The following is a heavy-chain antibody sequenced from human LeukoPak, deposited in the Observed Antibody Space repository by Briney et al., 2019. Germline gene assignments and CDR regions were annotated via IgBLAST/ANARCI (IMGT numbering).Heavy chain of an antibody. CDR1: RYTFTGYY. V-gene: IGHV1-2*06. D-gene: IGHD3-9*01. CDR3: ARGGDDILTGCYWNYYMDV. CDR2: INPNSGGT. J-gene: IGHJ6*03. Sequence: ASVKVSCKASRYTFTGYYMHWVRQAPGQGLEWMGRINPNSGGTNYAQKFQGRVTMIRDTSISTAYMELSRLRSDDTAVYYCARGGDDILTGCYWNYYMDVWGKGTTVTVSS.